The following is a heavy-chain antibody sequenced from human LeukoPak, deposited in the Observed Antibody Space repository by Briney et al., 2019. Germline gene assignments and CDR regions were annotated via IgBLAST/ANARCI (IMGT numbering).Heavy chain of an antibody. CDR2: IYYSGST. D-gene: IGHD2-21*02. CDR3: AREGPAYCGGDCYPPFSAFDI. CDR1: GFTFSSYS. V-gene: IGHV4-39*07. Sequence: PGGSLRLSCAASGFTFSSYSMNWVRQPPGKGLEWIGSIYYSGSTYYNPSLKSRVTISVDTSKNQFSLKLSSVTAADTAVYYCAREGPAYCGGDCYPPFSAFDIWGQGTMVTVSS. J-gene: IGHJ3*02.